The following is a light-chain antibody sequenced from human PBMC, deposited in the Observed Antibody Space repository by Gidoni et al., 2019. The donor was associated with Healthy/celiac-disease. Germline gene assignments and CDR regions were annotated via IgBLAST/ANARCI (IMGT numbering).Light chain of an antibody. CDR2: SNN. CDR3: AAWDDSLNGPV. V-gene: IGLV1-44*01. J-gene: IGLJ2*01. CDR1: SYNIGRNT. Sequence: SLLLQPPCASRPLGQRVTISCSGSSYNIGRNTVNWYQQLPGTAPKLLIYSNNQRPSGVPDRFSGSKSGTSASLAISGLQSEDEADYYCAAWDDSLNGPVFGGGTKLTVL.